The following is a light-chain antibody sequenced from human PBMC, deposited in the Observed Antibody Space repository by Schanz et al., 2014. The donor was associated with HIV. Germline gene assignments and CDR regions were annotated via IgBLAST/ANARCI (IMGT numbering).Light chain of an antibody. CDR2: ESD. J-gene: IGLJ2*01. CDR1: SGSITSAY. CDR3: QSYDITSPGI. Sequence: FMLTQPHSVSESPGKTVTISCTRSSGSITSAYVQWYQHRPGSAPITLIYESDQRHSGVPDRFSGSIDSSSNSATLSISGLEAEDEADYYCQSYDITSPGIFGGGTKLTVL. V-gene: IGLV6-57*04.